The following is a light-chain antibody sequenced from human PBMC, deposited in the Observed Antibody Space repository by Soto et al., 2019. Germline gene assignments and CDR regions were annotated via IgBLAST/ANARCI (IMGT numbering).Light chain of an antibody. Sequence: QSALTQPASVSGSPGQSITISCTGTSSDVGGYNYVSWYQQHPGKAPKLMIYDVSNRPSGVSNRFSGSKSGNTAALNSSGLQAEDEADYYCSSYTSSSRGVFGTGTKLTVL. V-gene: IGLV2-14*01. CDR1: SSDVGGYNY. J-gene: IGLJ1*01. CDR3: SSYTSSSRGV. CDR2: DVS.